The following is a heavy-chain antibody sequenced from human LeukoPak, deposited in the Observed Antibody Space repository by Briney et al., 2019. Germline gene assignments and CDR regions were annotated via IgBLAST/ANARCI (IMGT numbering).Heavy chain of an antibody. D-gene: IGHD1-1*01. CDR3: ASASGTGAFDI. CDR2: IHYSGST. V-gene: IGHV4-59*01. J-gene: IGHJ3*02. Sequence: KPSETLSLTCTVSGGSINNYYWSWIRQPPGKGLEWIAYIHYSGSTNYNPSLKSRVTISVDTSKNQFSLKLSSVTAADTAVYYCASASGTGAFDIWGQGTMVTVSS. CDR1: GGSINNYY.